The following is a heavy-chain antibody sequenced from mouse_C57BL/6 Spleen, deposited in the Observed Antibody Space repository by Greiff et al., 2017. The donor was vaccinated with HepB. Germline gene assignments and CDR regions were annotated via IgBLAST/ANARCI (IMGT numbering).Heavy chain of an antibody. V-gene: IGHV5-17*01. J-gene: IGHJ4*01. D-gene: IGHD2-5*01. CDR1: GFTFSDYG. CDR2: ISSGSSTI. Sequence: EVKLMESGGGLVKPGGSLKLSCAASGFTFSDYGMHWVRQAPEKGLEWVAYISSGSSTIYYADTVKGRFTISRDNAKNTLFLQMTSLRSEDTAMYYCARPYSKRAYAMDYWGQGTSVTVSS. CDR3: ARPYSKRAYAMDY.